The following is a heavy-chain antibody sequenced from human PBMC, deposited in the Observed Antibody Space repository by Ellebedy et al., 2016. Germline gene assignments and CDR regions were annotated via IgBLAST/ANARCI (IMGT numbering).Heavy chain of an antibody. J-gene: IGHJ4*02. CDR3: ARGAYYYGSGPKYYFTN. Sequence: GGSLRLXCAASGYIFRNYPMNWVRQAPGEGLEWVAVVSYDGDNKFYADSVKGRFTISRDNSENTLYLQMNNLRPEDTAVYYCARGAYYYGSGPKYYFTNWGQGTLVTVSS. CDR2: VSYDGDNK. CDR1: GYIFRNYP. D-gene: IGHD3-10*01. V-gene: IGHV3-30-3*01.